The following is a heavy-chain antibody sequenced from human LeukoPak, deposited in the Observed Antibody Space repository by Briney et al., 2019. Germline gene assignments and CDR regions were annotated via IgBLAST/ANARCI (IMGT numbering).Heavy chain of an antibody. Sequence: GASVKVSCKASRYTYTSYDINWVRQATGQGLEWMGWMNPNSGNTGYAQKFQGRVTMTRNTSISTAYMELSSLRSEDTAVYYCARRITMVRGGSWFDPWGQGTLVTVSS. J-gene: IGHJ5*02. CDR3: ARRITMVRGGSWFDP. D-gene: IGHD3-10*01. CDR2: MNPNSGNT. CDR1: RYTYTSYD. V-gene: IGHV1-8*01.